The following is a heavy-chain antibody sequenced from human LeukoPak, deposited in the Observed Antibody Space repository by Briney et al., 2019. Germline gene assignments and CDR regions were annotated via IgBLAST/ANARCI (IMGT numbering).Heavy chain of an antibody. CDR1: GFTFSSYA. J-gene: IGHJ4*02. Sequence: GGSLRLXCAASGFTFSSYAMSWVRQAPGKGLEWVSAISGSGSTIYYADSVKGRFTISRDNAKNSLYLQLNSLRAEDTAMYYCARDSDWGQGTLVTVSS. CDR2: ISGSGSTI. D-gene: IGHD3-10*01. CDR3: ARDSD. V-gene: IGHV3-48*04.